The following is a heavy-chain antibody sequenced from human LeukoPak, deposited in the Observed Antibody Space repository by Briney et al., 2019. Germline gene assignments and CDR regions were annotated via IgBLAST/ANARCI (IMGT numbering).Heavy chain of an antibody. CDR2: IRSKAYGGTT. Sequence: GGSLRLSCAASGFTFSSYAMSWVRQAPGKGLEWVGFIRSKAYGGTTEYAASVKGRFTISRDDSKSIAYLQMNSLKTEDTAVYYCTRDGVVRGVRRDSIFDLFDYWGQGTLVTVSS. D-gene: IGHD3-10*01. V-gene: IGHV3-49*04. CDR1: GFTFSSYA. J-gene: IGHJ4*02. CDR3: TRDGVVRGVRRDSIFDLFDY.